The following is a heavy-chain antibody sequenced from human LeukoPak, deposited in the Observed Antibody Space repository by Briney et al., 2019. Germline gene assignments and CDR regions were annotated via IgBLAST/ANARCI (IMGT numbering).Heavy chain of an antibody. Sequence: SETLSLTCTVSGGSISSYYWSWIRQPPGKGLEWIGYIYYSGSTNYNPSLKSRVTISVDTSENQFSLKLSSVTAADTAVYYCARGTDYGSNSGSIYYYYYMDVWGKGTTVTVSS. V-gene: IGHV4-59*01. J-gene: IGHJ6*03. CDR2: IYYSGST. CDR3: ARGTDYGSNSGSIYYYYYMDV. D-gene: IGHD4-23*01. CDR1: GGSISSYY.